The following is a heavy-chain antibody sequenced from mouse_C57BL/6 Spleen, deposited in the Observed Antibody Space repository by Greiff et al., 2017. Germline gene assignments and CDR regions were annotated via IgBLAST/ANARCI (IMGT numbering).Heavy chain of an antibody. CDR3: ARSWGYRNYEAY. Sequence: VQLQQPGAELVKPGASVTLSCTASGYTFTSYWMQWVKQRPGQGLEWIGEIDPSDSYTNYNQKFKGKATLTLDTSSSTAYMQLSSLTAEDSAVYYCARSWGYRNYEAYWGQGTRVTVSA. CDR1: GYTFTSYW. CDR2: IDPSDSYT. V-gene: IGHV1-50*01. J-gene: IGHJ3*01. D-gene: IGHD2-10*02.